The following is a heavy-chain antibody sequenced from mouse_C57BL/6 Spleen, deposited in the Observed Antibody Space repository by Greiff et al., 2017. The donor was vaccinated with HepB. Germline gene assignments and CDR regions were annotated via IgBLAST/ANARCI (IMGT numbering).Heavy chain of an antibody. CDR3: ARRGYYDYEGAMDY. D-gene: IGHD2-4*01. V-gene: IGHV1-81*01. CDR1: GYTFTSYG. J-gene: IGHJ4*01. CDR2: IYPRSGNT. Sequence: VQVVESGAELARPGASVKLSCKASGYTFTSYGISWVKQRTGQGLEWIGEIYPRSGNTYYNEKFKGKATLTADKSSSTAYMELRSLTSEDSAVYFCARRGYYDYEGAMDYWGQGTSVTVSS.